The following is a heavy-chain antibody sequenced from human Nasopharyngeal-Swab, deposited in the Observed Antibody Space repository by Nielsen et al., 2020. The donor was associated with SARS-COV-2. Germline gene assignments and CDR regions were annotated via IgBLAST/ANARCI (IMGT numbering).Heavy chain of an antibody. CDR1: GFSFYNYA. Sequence: GESLKISCAASGFSFYNYAMNWVRQAPGKGLEWVSALRGSGGTTSYADPVKGRSTISRDNLKNTLYLQMNSLTAEDTAIYYCAKGSYYGSGTYKDYFDYWGQGTLVTVSS. CDR3: AKGSYYGSGTYKDYFDY. J-gene: IGHJ4*02. D-gene: IGHD3-10*01. V-gene: IGHV3-23*01. CDR2: LRGSGGTT.